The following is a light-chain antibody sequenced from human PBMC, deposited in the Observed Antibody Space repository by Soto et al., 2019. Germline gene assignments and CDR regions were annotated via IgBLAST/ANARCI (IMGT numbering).Light chain of an antibody. V-gene: IGLV1-44*01. J-gene: IGLJ1*01. CDR1: SSNIGVNT. Sequence: QSVLTQPPSASGTPGQRVTISCSGSSSNIGVNTVTWYQHLPRAAPKLLIYTNDQRPSGVPDRFSASKSGNTASLTVSGLQAEDETDYYCSSYAGSNNFYVFGTGTKLTVL. CDR3: SSYAGSNNFYV. CDR2: TND.